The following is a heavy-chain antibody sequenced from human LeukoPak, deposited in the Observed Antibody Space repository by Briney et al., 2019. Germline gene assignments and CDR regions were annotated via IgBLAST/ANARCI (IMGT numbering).Heavy chain of an antibody. CDR1: GFSVRNNY. Sequence: EGSLRPSCAASGFSVRNNYMSWVRQAPGKRLEWVSDIYVNGRTLYTDSVKGRFFISRDNSKNTLYLQMSSLRVEDTAVYYCASPLNYYDTSAYYPQTHDCWDQGALVTVSS. CDR2: IYVNGRT. V-gene: IGHV3-66*02. CDR3: ASPLNYYDTSAYYPQTHDC. J-gene: IGHJ4*02. D-gene: IGHD3-22*01.